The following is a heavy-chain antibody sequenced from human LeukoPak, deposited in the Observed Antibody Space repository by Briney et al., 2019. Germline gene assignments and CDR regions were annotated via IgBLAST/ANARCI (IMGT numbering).Heavy chain of an antibody. Sequence: ASVKVSCKASGGTFSSYAISWVRQAPGQGLEWMGGIIPIFGTANYAQKFQGRVTITADESTSTAYTELSSLRSEDTAVYYCARDRYYGSGFNGGYGMDVWGKGTTVTVSS. J-gene: IGHJ6*04. CDR2: IIPIFGTA. V-gene: IGHV1-69*13. CDR1: GGTFSSYA. D-gene: IGHD3-10*01. CDR3: ARDRYYGSGFNGGYGMDV.